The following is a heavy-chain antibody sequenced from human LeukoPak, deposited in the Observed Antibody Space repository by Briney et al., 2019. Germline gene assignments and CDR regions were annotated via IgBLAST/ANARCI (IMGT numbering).Heavy chain of an antibody. CDR2: INPSGGST. CDR3: AAKEEYSSGWYSVDY. J-gene: IGHJ4*02. V-gene: IGHV1-46*03. CDR1: GYTFTSYY. Sequence: ASVKVPCKASGYTFTSYYMHWVRQAPGQGLEWMGIINPSGGSTSYAQKFQGRVTMTRDTSTSTVYMELSSLRSEDTAVYYCAAKEEYSSGWYSVDYWGQGTLVTVSS. D-gene: IGHD6-19*01.